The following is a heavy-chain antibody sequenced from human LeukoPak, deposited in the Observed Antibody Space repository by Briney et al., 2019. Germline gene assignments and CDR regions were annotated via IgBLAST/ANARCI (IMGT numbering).Heavy chain of an antibody. CDR3: ARGSCNSARCRRGGYYFDY. D-gene: IGHD2/OR15-2a*01. CDR2: ISAYNGDT. CDR1: GYNFTSYS. V-gene: IGHV1-18*01. J-gene: IGHJ4*02. Sequence: ASVKVSCKASGYNFTSYSFSWVRQAPGQGLEWMGWISAYNGDTNYEQKLQGRVTMTTDTSTSTAYMELRSLTSDDTAVYFCARGSCNSARCRRGGYYFDYWGQGTLVAVSS.